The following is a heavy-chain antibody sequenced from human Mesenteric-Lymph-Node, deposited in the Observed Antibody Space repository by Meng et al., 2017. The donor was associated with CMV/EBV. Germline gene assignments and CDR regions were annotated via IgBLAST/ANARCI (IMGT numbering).Heavy chain of an antibody. D-gene: IGHD2-2*02. Sequence: GESLKISCAASGFTFSDYVMHWVRQAPGKGLEWVAVLSYDGSNNHYADSVEGRFTISRDISKNTLYLQMNSLRAEDTAVYYCARGCSSTSCYTSADYYYFGLDVWGQGTTVTVSS. CDR2: LSYDGSNN. CDR1: GFTFSDYV. CDR3: ARGCSSTSCYTSADYYYFGLDV. V-gene: IGHV3-30-3*01. J-gene: IGHJ6*02.